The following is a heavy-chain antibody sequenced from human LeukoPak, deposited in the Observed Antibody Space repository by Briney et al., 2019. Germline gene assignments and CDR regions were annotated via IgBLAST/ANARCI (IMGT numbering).Heavy chain of an antibody. CDR3: ASGVTMVRGVITDY. J-gene: IGHJ4*02. V-gene: IGHV1-69*05. D-gene: IGHD3-10*01. CDR1: GGTFSSYA. CDR2: IIPIFGTA. Sequence: SVKVSCKASGGTFSSYAISWVRQAPGQGLEWMGGIIPIFGTANYAQKFQGRVTITTDESTSTAYMELSSLRSEDTAVYYCASGVTMVRGVITDYWGQGTLVTVSS.